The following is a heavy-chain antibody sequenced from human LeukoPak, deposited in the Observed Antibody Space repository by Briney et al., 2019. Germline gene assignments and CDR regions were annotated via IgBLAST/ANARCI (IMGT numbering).Heavy chain of an antibody. J-gene: IGHJ4*02. CDR1: GFDFLNYA. CDR3: AKARLATVTTSWDY. D-gene: IGHD4-17*01. V-gene: IGHV3-23*01. Sequence: GGSLRLSCVASGFDFLNYAMSWVRQAPGKGLEWLSVINGNGDTKYYADSVRGRFTISRDNSKNTLYLQMNSLRAEDTAVYYCAKARLATVTTSWDYWGQGTLVTVSS. CDR2: INGNGDTK.